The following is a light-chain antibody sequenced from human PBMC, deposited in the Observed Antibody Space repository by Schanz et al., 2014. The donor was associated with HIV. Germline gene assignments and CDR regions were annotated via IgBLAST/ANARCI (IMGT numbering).Light chain of an antibody. Sequence: DIQMTQSPSTLSASVGDRVTITCRASQNLANWLTWYQQKPGKAPKLLIHQASTLKSGVPSRFSGSGSGTEFTLTISSLQPDDSATYYCQQYASSAWTFGQGTRVEIK. CDR1: QNLANW. J-gene: IGKJ1*01. CDR3: QQYASSAWT. CDR2: QAS. V-gene: IGKV1-5*03.